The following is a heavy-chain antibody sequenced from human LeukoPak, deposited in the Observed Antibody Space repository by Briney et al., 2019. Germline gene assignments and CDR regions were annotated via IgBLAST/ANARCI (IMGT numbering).Heavy chain of an antibody. CDR2: IYYSRST. Sequence: SETLSLTCTVSGGSISSYYWSWIRQPPGKGLEWIGYIYYSRSTQYHPSIKSRVTISVDTSKNQFSLKLSSVTAADTAVYYCAASSGYYLGAFDIWGQGTMVTVSS. D-gene: IGHD3-22*01. J-gene: IGHJ3*02. V-gene: IGHV4-59*01. CDR1: GGSISSYY. CDR3: AASSGYYLGAFDI.